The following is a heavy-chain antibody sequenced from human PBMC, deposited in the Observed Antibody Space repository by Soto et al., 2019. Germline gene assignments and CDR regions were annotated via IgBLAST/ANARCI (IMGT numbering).Heavy chain of an antibody. CDR3: ARLSGGYYGSGSYYNSLFDY. CDR2: ISAYNGNT. V-gene: IGHV1-18*04. CDR1: GYTFTSYG. Sequence: GASVKVSCKASGYTFTSYGISGVRQAPGQGLEWMGWISAYNGNTNYAQKLQGRVTMTTDTSTSTAYMELRSLRSDDTAVYYCARLSGGYYGSGSYYNSLFDYWGQGTLVTVSS. J-gene: IGHJ4*02. D-gene: IGHD3-10*01.